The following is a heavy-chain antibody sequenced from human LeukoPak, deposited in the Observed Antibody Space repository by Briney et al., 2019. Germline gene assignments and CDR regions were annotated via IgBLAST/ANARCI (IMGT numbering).Heavy chain of an antibody. CDR2: ISAYNGNT. J-gene: IGHJ6*02. CDR3: ARVSLYSGYDYNYYYGMDV. V-gene: IGHV1-18*01. Sequence: ASVKLSSKASGYTFTSYDISWVRQAPGQGLEWMGWISAYNGNTNYAQNLQGRVTMTTDTSTSTAYMELRSLRSDDTAVYYCARVSLYSGYDYNYYYGMDVWGQGTTVTVSS. CDR1: GYTFTSYD. D-gene: IGHD5-12*01.